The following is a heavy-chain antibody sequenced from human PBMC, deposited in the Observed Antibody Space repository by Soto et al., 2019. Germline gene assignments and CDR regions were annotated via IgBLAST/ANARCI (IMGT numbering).Heavy chain of an antibody. Sequence: QVQLVESGGGVVQPGRSLRLSCAASGFTFSSYGMHWVRQAPGKGLEWVAVISYDGSNKYYADSVKGRFTISRDNSKNTLYLQMNSLRAEDTAVYYCAKDLGGGDFWSGHYYYYGMDVWGQGTTVTVSS. CDR2: ISYDGSNK. V-gene: IGHV3-30*18. D-gene: IGHD3-3*01. CDR3: AKDLGGGDFWSGHYYYYGMDV. J-gene: IGHJ6*02. CDR1: GFTFSSYG.